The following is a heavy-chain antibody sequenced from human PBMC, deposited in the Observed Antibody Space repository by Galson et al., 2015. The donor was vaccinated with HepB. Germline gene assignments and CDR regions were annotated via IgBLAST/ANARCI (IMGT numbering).Heavy chain of an antibody. CDR2: INPNSGGT. CDR1: GYTFTGYY. Sequence: SVKVSCKASGYTFTGYYMHWVRQAPGQGLEWMGRINPNSGGTNYAQKFQGRVTMTRDTSISTAYMELSRLRSDDTAVYYCARDRSSGWYLAFDIWGQGTMVTVSS. CDR3: ARDRSSGWYLAFDI. J-gene: IGHJ3*02. V-gene: IGHV1-2*06. D-gene: IGHD6-19*01.